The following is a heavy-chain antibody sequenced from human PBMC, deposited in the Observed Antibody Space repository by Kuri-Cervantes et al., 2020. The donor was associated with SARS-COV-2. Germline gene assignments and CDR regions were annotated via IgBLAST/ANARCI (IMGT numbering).Heavy chain of an antibody. CDR2: ISSNNGNT. CDR3: ARRVGEMKYYFDY. D-gene: IGHD1-26*01. Sequence: ASVKVSCKASGYTFTSYGISWVRQAPGQGLEWMGWISSNNGNTNYAQNLQGRVTMTTDTYTTTAYLELRSLRSADTAVYYCARRVGEMKYYFDYWGQGTLVTVSS. J-gene: IGHJ4*02. V-gene: IGHV1-18*01. CDR1: GYTFTSYG.